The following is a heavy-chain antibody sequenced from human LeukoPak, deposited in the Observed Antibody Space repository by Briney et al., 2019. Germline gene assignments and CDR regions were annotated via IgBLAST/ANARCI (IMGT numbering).Heavy chain of an antibody. D-gene: IGHD2-2*03. CDR1: GYTFTSYY. CDR2: INPNSGGT. CDR3: ARELDIVVVPAARAFYGMDV. V-gene: IGHV1-2*02. Sequence: ASVKVSCKASGYTFTSYYMHWVRQAPGQGLEWMGWINPNSGGTNYAQKFQGRVTMTRDTSISTAYMELSRLRSDDTAVYYCARELDIVVVPAARAFYGMDVWGQGTTVTVSS. J-gene: IGHJ6*02.